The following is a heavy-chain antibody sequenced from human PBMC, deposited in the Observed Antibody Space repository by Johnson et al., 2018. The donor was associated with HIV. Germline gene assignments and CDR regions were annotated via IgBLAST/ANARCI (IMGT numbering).Heavy chain of an antibody. CDR3: ALTDSRFLEWLFRAFDI. CDR2: IKQDGGEK. CDR1: GFTFSSYW. J-gene: IGHJ3*02. Sequence: VQLVESGGGLVQPGGSLRRSCAASGFTFSSYWMSWVRQAPGKGLEWVANIKQDGGEKYYVDYVKGRFTVSRDNTKNTLYLQMNSLRAADTAIYYCALTDSRFLEWLFRAFDIWGQGTLVTVSS. V-gene: IGHV3-7*01. D-gene: IGHD3-3*01.